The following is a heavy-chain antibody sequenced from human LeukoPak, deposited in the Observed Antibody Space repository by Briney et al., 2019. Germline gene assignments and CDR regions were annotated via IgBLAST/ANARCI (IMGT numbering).Heavy chain of an antibody. CDR2: IIPIFGTA. Sequence: SVKVSCKASGGTFSSYAISRVRQAPGQGLEWMGGIIPIFGTANYAQKFQGRVTITADESTSTAYMELSSLRSEDTAVYYCARVVLMVYAIDWFDPWGQGTLVTVSS. D-gene: IGHD2-8*01. CDR1: GGTFSSYA. CDR3: ARVVLMVYAIDWFDP. J-gene: IGHJ5*02. V-gene: IGHV1-69*13.